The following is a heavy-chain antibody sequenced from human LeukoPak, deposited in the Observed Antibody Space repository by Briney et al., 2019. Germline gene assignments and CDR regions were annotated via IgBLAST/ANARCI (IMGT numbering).Heavy chain of an antibody. J-gene: IGHJ4*02. CDR1: GFTFSSYE. CDR2: ISSSGSTI. V-gene: IGHV3-48*03. Sequence: GESLRLSCAASGFTFSSYEMNWVRQAPGKGLECVSYISSSGSTIYDADSVKGRFTISRDNAKNSLYLQMNSLRAEDTAVYYCARGSNSNYVFDYWGQGTLVTVSS. D-gene: IGHD4-11*01. CDR3: ARGSNSNYVFDY.